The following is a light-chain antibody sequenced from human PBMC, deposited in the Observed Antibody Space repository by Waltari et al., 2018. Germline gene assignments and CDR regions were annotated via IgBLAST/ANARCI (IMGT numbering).Light chain of an antibody. CDR1: QSIGTS. Sequence: DIQMTLSPSSLSASVGDRVTITYRSSQSIGTSLNWYQQKPGKAPKLLIYAASTLQGGVPSRFSASGSGTDFALTISSLQPEDFATYYCQQSYSIPGTFGRGTKVEI. CDR3: QQSYSIPGT. V-gene: IGKV1-39*01. CDR2: AAS. J-gene: IGKJ1*01.